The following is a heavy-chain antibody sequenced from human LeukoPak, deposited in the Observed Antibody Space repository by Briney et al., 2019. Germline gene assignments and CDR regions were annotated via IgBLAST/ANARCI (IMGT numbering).Heavy chain of an antibody. CDR1: GGSISSDVYY. D-gene: IGHD3-10*01. CDR3: ARVLFNSYGSGTHFDS. Sequence: SETLSLTCTVSGGSISSDVYYWSWIRQHPGKALEWIGYIHYSGSTYYNPSLKSRVMMSADTSKNQFSLKLSSVTAADTAVYYCARVLFNSYGSGTHFDSWGQGTLVTVSS. J-gene: IGHJ4*02. V-gene: IGHV4-31*03. CDR2: IHYSGST.